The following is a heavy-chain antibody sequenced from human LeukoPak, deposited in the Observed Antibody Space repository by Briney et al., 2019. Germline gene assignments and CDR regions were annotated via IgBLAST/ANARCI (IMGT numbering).Heavy chain of an antibody. V-gene: IGHV3-21*01. CDR3: ARGERGLYCSSTSCYPVL. D-gene: IGHD2-2*01. CDR1: EFTFSIYA. J-gene: IGHJ4*02. CDR2: ISSSSSYI. Sequence: SGGSLRLSCAASEFTFSIYAMSWVRQAPGKGLEWVSSISSSSSYIYYADSVKGRFTISRDNAKNSLYLQMNSLRAEDTAVYYCARGERGLYCSSTSCYPVLGGQGTLVTVSS.